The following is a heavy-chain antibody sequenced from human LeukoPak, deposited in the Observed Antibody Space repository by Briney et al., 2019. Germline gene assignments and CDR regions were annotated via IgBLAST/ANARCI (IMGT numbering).Heavy chain of an antibody. CDR1: GGSISSYY. D-gene: IGHD4-17*01. V-gene: IGHV4-59*01. Sequence: SETLSLTCTVSGGSISSYYWSWIRQPPGKGLEWIGYIYYSGSTNYNPSPKSRVTISVDTSKNQFSLKLSSVTAADTAVYYCASGYGSYYFDYWGQGTLVTVSS. CDR3: ASGYGSYYFDY. CDR2: IYYSGST. J-gene: IGHJ4*02.